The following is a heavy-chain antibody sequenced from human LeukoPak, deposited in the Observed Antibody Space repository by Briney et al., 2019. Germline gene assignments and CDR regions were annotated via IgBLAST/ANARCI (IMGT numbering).Heavy chain of an antibody. Sequence: PGGSLRLSCAASGFTFSSYAMHWVRQAPGKGLEWVAVISYDGSNKYYADSVKGRFTISRDNSKNTLYLQMNSLRTEDTAVYYCAKGSYSGSYYPPLEFDSWGQGTLVTVSS. CDR1: GFTFSSYA. V-gene: IGHV3-30-3*01. CDR3: AKGSYSGSYYPPLEFDS. CDR2: ISYDGSNK. D-gene: IGHD1-26*01. J-gene: IGHJ4*02.